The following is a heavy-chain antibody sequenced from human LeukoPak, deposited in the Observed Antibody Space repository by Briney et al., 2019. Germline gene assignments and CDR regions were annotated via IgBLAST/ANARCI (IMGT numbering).Heavy chain of an antibody. D-gene: IGHD2-2*01. Sequence: GGSLRLSCVASGFTFSSYWMSWVRQAPGKGLEWVANIKQDGSEKYYVDSVKGRFTISRDNAKNSLCLQMNSLRAEDTAVYYCARARDIVVVPAAIDYWGQGTLVTVSS. CDR1: GFTFSSYW. V-gene: IGHV3-7*01. J-gene: IGHJ4*02. CDR3: ARARDIVVVPAAIDY. CDR2: IKQDGSEK.